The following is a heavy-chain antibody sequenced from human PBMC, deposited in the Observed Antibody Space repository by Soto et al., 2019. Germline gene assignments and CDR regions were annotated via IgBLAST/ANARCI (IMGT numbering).Heavy chain of an antibody. CDR1: GFTFDDFG. CDR3: ATEMFPRTVLDSSSPWGDY. Sequence: QVQLVESGGGVVQPGTSLKLSCAASGFTFDDFGFHWVRQAPGKGLEWVATLSYDGSHEYYADSVKGRFTISRDNSKITLYIQMNSLTTADTAMYYCATEMFPRTVLDSSSPWGDYWGQGTLVTVSS. J-gene: IGHJ4*02. D-gene: IGHD3-22*01. V-gene: IGHV3-30*03. CDR2: LSYDGSHE.